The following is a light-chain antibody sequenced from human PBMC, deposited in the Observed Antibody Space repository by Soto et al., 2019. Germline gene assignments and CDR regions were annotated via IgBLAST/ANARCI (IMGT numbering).Light chain of an antibody. V-gene: IGKV1-5*03. CDR3: QQYNSYPYT. J-gene: IGKJ5*01. CDR2: KAS. Sequence: DIQMTQSPSTLSASVGDRVTITCRACQSISSWLAWYQQKPGKAPKLLIYKASSLESGVPSGFSGSGSGTEFTLTISSLQPDDFATYYCQQYNSYPYTFGQGTRLEIK. CDR1: QSISSW.